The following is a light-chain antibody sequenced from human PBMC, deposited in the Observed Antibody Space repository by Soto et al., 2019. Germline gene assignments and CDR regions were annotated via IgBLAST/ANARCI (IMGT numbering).Light chain of an antibody. V-gene: IGKV3D-7*01. CDR1: QSVTSSY. J-gene: IGKJ1*01. Sequence: LAPRGRVTLSCRASQSVTSSYLTWYQQKPGQAPRLLIYGASTRATGIPARFSGSGSGTDFTLTISSLQPEDFAVYYCQQDYNLPPWTFGQGTKVEIK. CDR3: QQDYNLPPWT. CDR2: GAS.